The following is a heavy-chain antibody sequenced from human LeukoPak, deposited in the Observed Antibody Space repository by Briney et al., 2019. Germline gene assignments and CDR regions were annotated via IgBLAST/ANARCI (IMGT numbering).Heavy chain of an antibody. Sequence: SETLSLTCTVSGGSISSSSYYWGWIRQPRGKGLEWIGSIYYSGSTYYNPSLKSRVTISVDTSKNQFSLKLSSVTAADTAVYYCARFGGAAFYFDNWSQGSLVTVSS. CDR3: ARFGGAAFYFDN. CDR2: IYYSGST. V-gene: IGHV4-39*07. D-gene: IGHD3-10*01. CDR1: GGSISSSSYY. J-gene: IGHJ4*02.